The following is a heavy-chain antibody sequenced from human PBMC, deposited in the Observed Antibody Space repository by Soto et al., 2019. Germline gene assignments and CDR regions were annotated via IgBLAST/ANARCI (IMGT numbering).Heavy chain of an antibody. V-gene: IGHV1-3*01. J-gene: IGHJ4*02. CDR2: INAGNGNT. Sequence: VSYLACRCTLTRYVMHWLGQAPGQRLEWMGWINAGNGNTKYSQKFQGRVTITRDTSASTAYMELSSLRSEDTAVYYCARDMGFGLSDYWGQGTLVTVSS. CDR3: ARDMGFGLSDY. D-gene: IGHD3-10*01. CDR1: RCTLTRYV.